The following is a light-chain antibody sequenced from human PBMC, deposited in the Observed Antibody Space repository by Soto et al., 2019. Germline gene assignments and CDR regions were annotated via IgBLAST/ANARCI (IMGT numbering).Light chain of an antibody. CDR2: GAS. Sequence: EIVMTQSPATLSVSPGEKATLSCRASQSVSSNLAWYQQKPGQAPRLLIYGASTRAAGVPARFSGSGSGTEFTLTITTLQSEDFAIYYCLQYNNWPPYTFGQGTKVEIE. V-gene: IGKV3-15*01. CDR3: LQYNNWPPYT. J-gene: IGKJ2*01. CDR1: QSVSSN.